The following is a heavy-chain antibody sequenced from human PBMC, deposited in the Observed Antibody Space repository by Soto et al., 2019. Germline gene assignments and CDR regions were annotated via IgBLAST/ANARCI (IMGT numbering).Heavy chain of an antibody. D-gene: IGHD2-15*01. CDR2: VNTAGDT. Sequence: GQSRRLDFGRAGFRVSRKIMQWVVQTTGKGLEWVSTVNTAGDTYYPDSVKGRFTVSRENAKNSLYLHMNSLRAGDTAVYYCGKSGVAGYYYMDVWGKGTTVTVSS. CDR1: GFRVSRKI. V-gene: IGHV3-13*01. J-gene: IGHJ6*03. CDR3: GKSGVAGYYYMDV.